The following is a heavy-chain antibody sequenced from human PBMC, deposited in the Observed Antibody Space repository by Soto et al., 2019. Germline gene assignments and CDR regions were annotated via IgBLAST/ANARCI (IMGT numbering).Heavy chain of an antibody. CDR1: GFTCTNYW. V-gene: IGHV3-7*03. D-gene: IGHD3-10*01. CDR3: ASDWGGLGY. CDR2: IVKDGNEK. Sequence: PGGSLRLSCAASGFTCTNYWMTWVPQAPGKGLEGGANIVKDGNEKSYVDSVKGRFTISRDNAKNSLYLEMNNRRAEDTAVYDFASDWGGLGYWGQGPMVTVSS. J-gene: IGHJ4*02.